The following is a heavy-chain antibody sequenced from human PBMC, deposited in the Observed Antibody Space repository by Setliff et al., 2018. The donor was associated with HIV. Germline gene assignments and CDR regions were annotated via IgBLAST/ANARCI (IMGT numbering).Heavy chain of an antibody. D-gene: IGHD5-18*01. CDR3: ASIELAAMVPVDY. CDR1: GFTVSRFY. Sequence: VGSLRLSCAASGFTVSRFYMSWVRQAPGKGLEWVSVIYSDGSSYYADSVRGRFTISRDNYKNTLYLQMNSLRAEDTAVYYCASIELAAMVPVDYWGQGTLVTVSS. V-gene: IGHV3-53*01. CDR2: IYSDGSS. J-gene: IGHJ4*02.